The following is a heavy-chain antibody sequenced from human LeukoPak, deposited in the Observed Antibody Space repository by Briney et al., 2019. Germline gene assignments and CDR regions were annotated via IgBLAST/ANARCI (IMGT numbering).Heavy chain of an antibody. Sequence: GGSLRLSCAASGFTFSSYGMHWVRQAPGKGLEWVAVISYDGSNKYYADSVKGRFTISRDNSKNTLYLQMNSLRAEDTAVYYCGKVLYDSSGYDYYYYGMDVWGQGTTVTVSS. CDR2: ISYDGSNK. CDR1: GFTFSSYG. V-gene: IGHV3-30*18. J-gene: IGHJ6*02. D-gene: IGHD3-22*01. CDR3: GKVLYDSSGYDYYYYGMDV.